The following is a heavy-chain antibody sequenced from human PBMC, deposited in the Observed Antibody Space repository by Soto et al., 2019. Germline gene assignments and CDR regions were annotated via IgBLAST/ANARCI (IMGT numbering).Heavy chain of an antibody. CDR2: IIPIFGTA. J-gene: IGHJ6*02. CDR1: GGTFSSYA. V-gene: IGHV1-69*05. CDR3: ASVKAAAGPPHSRGCYDGVDI. D-gene: IGHD6-13*01. Sequence: QVQLVQSGAEVKKPGSSVKVSCKASGGTFSSYAISWVRQAPGQGLEWMGGIIPIFGTADYAQKFQGRVTVAXAXAXRTAYGEVSRLSGEDTAVYYWASVKAAAGPPHSRGCYDGVDICGHGRTVT.